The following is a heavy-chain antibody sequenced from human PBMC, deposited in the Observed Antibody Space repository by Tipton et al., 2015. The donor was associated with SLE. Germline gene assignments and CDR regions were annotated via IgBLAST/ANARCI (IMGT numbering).Heavy chain of an antibody. CDR1: GFTFSSYS. Sequence: SLRLSCAASGFTFSSYSMNWVRQAPGKGLEWVSSISSSSSYIYYADSVKGRFTISRDNAKNSLYLQMNSLRAEDTAVYYCAREVSVVPGAIQYYYYYYMDVWGKGTTVTLSS. CDR2: ISSSSSYI. CDR3: AREVSVVPGAIQYYYYYYMDV. D-gene: IGHD2-2*02. J-gene: IGHJ6*03. V-gene: IGHV3-21*01.